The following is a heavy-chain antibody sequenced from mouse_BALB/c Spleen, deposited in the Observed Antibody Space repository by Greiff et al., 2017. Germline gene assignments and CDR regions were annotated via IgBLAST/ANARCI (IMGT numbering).Heavy chain of an antibody. Sequence: EVQLQESGGGLVKPGGSLKLSCAASGFTFSSYAMSWVRQTPEKRLEWVASISSGGSTYYPDSVKGRFTISRDNARNILYMQMSSLRSEDTAMYYCARVGITTLDYWGQGTTLTVSS. V-gene: IGHV5-6-5*01. CDR3: ARVGITTLDY. CDR1: GFTFSSYA. CDR2: ISSGGST. D-gene: IGHD1-1*01. J-gene: IGHJ2*01.